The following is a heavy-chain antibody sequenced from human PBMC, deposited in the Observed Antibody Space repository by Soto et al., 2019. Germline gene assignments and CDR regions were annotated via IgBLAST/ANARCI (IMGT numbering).Heavy chain of an antibody. D-gene: IGHD3-10*01. V-gene: IGHV1-69*08. CDR1: GGTFSSYT. Sequence: QVQLVQSGAEVKKPGSSVKVSCKASGGTFSSYTISWVRQAPGQGLEWMGRIIPILGIANYAQKFQGRVTITADKPTSTAYMELSSLRSEDTAVYYCAREGTMVRGVIGYWFDPWGQGTLVTVSS. J-gene: IGHJ5*02. CDR2: IIPILGIA. CDR3: AREGTMVRGVIGYWFDP.